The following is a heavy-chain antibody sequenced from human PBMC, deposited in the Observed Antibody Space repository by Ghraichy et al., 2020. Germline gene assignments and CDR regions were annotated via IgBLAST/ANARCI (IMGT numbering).Heavy chain of an antibody. D-gene: IGHD6-13*01. CDR2: IYPGDSDT. J-gene: IGHJ4*01. Sequence: GESLNISCKGFGYTFTSYWIAWVRQMPGKGLEWMGIIYPGDSDTRYSPSFQGQVTISADKSISTAYLQWSSLKASDTAMYYCARVPEYSRSPKGGNYFDIWGHGILVTVSS. CDR3: ARVPEYSRSPKGGNYFDI. CDR1: GYTFTSYW. V-gene: IGHV5-51*01.